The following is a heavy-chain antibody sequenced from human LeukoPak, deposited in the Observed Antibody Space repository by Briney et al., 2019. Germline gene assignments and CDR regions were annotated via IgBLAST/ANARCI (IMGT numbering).Heavy chain of an antibody. CDR2: ISSSSSYI. Sequence: GGSLRLSCAASGFTFGSYSMNWVRQAPGKGLEWVSSISSSSSYIYYADSVKGRFTISRDNAKNSLYLQMNSLRAEDTAVYYCAPEVGYGDNALDYWGQGTLVTVSS. D-gene: IGHD4-17*01. J-gene: IGHJ4*02. CDR3: APEVGYGDNALDY. V-gene: IGHV3-21*01. CDR1: GFTFGSYS.